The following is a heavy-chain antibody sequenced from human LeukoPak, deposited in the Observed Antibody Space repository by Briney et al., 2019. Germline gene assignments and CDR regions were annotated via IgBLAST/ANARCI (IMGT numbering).Heavy chain of an antibody. CDR3: ARELLGFDAFDI. D-gene: IGHD2-15*01. CDR2: ISGYNGNT. V-gene: IGHV1-18*01. CDR1: GYTFNSFG. J-gene: IGHJ3*02. Sequence: ASVKVSCKASGYTFNSFGISWVRQAPGQGLEWMGWISGYNGNTNYAQKLQGRVTMTTDTSTSTAYMELRSLRSDDTAAYYCARELLGFDAFDIWGQGTMVTVSS.